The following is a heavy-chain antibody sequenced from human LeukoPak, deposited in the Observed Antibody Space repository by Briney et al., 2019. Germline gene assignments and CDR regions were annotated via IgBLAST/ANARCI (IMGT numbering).Heavy chain of an antibody. V-gene: IGHV3-23*01. CDR1: GFTFNDYA. D-gene: IGHD1-26*01. CDR3: AKNQWELTD. J-gene: IGHJ4*02. Sequence: GGSLRLSCAASGFTFNDYAMSWVRQAPGKGLEWVSGISDTGGSRYYADTVKGRFTISRDNSKNTLFLQMNSLRAEDTAVYSCAKNQWELTDWGQGTLVTVSS. CDR2: ISDTGGSR.